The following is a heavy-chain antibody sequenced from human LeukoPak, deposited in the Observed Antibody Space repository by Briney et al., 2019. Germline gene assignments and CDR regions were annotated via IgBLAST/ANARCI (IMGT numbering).Heavy chain of an antibody. CDR3: ARDLPSGNHQRFYFDY. Sequence: ASVKVSCKVSGYSFTGYYIHWVRQAPGQGVEWMGWINPNRGDTNYAQKFQGRVTLTKDTSISTAFMKLYSLRSDDTAVYYCARDLPSGNHQRFYFDYWGRGTLITVSS. V-gene: IGHV1-2*02. CDR2: INPNRGDT. CDR1: GYSFTGYY. J-gene: IGHJ4*02. D-gene: IGHD1-14*01.